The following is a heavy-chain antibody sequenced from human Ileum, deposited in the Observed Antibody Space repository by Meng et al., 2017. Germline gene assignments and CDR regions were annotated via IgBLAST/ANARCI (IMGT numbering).Heavy chain of an antibody. CDR1: GFTFTDAW. V-gene: IGHV3-15*05. CDR2: IKSKPYGEKT. Sequence: GESLKISCAGSGFTFTDAWMSWFRQAPGKGLEWVGRIKSKPYGEKTEYAAPVKGRSTISRDDSKNMFYLQMNSLKIEDTAVYYCTYGVSFGGWYTDVDYWGRGTLVTVSS. J-gene: IGHJ4*02. D-gene: IGHD6-19*01. CDR3: TYGVSFGGWYTDVDY.